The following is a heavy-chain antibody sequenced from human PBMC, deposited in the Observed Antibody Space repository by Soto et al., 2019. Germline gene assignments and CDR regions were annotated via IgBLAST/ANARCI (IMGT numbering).Heavy chain of an antibody. CDR3: ARLIRGYARFDP. V-gene: IGHV4-59*01. CDR2: IYNTGTT. D-gene: IGHD3-22*01. J-gene: IGHJ5*02. Sequence: SETLSLTCTVSGGSISTYDWSWIRQPPGKGLEWIGYIYNTGTTNYNSSLKSRITISVDTSKNQFSLKLRSVTAADTAVYFCARLIRGYARFDPWGQGTLVT. CDR1: GGSISTYD.